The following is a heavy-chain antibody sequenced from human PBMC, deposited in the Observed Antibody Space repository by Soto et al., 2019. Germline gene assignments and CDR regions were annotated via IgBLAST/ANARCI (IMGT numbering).Heavy chain of an antibody. Sequence: SETLSLTCTVSGGSITSDYSCWSWIRQPPGEGLERIGHIFDSGTTYTNPSLRSQVAISLDTSKNHFPLTLSSVTAADTAVYYCARGPSGDKVHYWGQGALVTVS. CDR3: ARGPSGDKVHY. V-gene: IGHV4-30-4*01. CDR2: IFDSGTT. CDR1: GGSITSDYSC. D-gene: IGHD7-27*01. J-gene: IGHJ4*02.